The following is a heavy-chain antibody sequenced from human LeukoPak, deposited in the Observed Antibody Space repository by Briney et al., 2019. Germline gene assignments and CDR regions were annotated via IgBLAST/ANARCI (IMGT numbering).Heavy chain of an antibody. J-gene: IGHJ4*02. D-gene: IGHD5-18*01. CDR1: GFTFDDYT. V-gene: IGHV3-43*01. CDR3: AKSGYSYGYSFDY. Sequence: GGSLRLSCAASGFTFDDYTMHWVRQAPGKGLEWVSLISWDGGSTYYADSVKGRFTISRDNSKNSLYLQMNSLRTEDTALYYCAKSGYSYGYSFDYWGQGTLVTVSS. CDR2: ISWDGGST.